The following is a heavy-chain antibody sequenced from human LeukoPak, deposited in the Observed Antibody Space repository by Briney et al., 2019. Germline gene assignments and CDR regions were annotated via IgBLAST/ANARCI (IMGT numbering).Heavy chain of an antibody. CDR3: ARAEYSSGWYGGAFDI. D-gene: IGHD6-19*01. CDR2: IYHSGST. Sequence: SETLSLTCTVSGGSISGYYWSWIRQPPGKGLEWIGYIYHSGSTYYNPSLKSRVTISVDRSKNQFSLKLSSVTAADTAVYYCARAEYSSGWYGGAFDIWGQGTMVTVSS. V-gene: IGHV4-30-2*01. CDR1: GGSISGYY. J-gene: IGHJ3*02.